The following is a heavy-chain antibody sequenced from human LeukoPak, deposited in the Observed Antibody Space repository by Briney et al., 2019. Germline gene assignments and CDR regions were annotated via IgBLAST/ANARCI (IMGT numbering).Heavy chain of an antibody. J-gene: IGHJ5*02. CDR2: INHSGST. CDR1: GGSFSGYY. CDR3: ARGSLYDILTGYRNWFDP. D-gene: IGHD3-9*01. Sequence: SETLSLTCAVYGGSFSGYYWSWIRQPPGKGLEWIGEINHSGSTNYNPSLKSRVTISVDTSKNQFSLKLSSVTAADTAVYYCARGSLYDILTGYRNWFDPWGQGTLLTVSS. V-gene: IGHV4-34*01.